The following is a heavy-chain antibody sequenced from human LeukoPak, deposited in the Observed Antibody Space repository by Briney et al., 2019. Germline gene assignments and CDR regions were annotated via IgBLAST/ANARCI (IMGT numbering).Heavy chain of an antibody. CDR1: GGSISSGDYY. D-gene: IGHD3-22*01. CDR2: IYYSGST. V-gene: IGHV4-30-4*01. Sequence: PSETLSLTCTVSGGSISSGDYYWSWIRQPPGKGLEWIGYIYYSGSTYYNPSLKSRVTISVDTSKNQFSLKLSSVTAADTAVYYCARGNYYDSSGYYPHAFDIWGQGTMVTVSS. CDR3: ARGNYYDSSGYYPHAFDI. J-gene: IGHJ3*02.